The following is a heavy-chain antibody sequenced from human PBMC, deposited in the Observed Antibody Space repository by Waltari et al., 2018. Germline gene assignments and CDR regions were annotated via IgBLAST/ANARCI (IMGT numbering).Heavy chain of an antibody. V-gene: IGHV3-53*01. CDR2: IYSGGST. CDR1: GCIVSSNY. CDR3: AREVGDWSDALGY. Sequence: EVQLVESGGGLIQPGGSLRLSCAASGCIVSSNYMSWVRLAPGKGLEWISVIYSGGSTYYADSVKGRFTISRDNSKNTVFLQMNSLRAEDTAVYYCAREVGDWSDALGYWGQGTLVTVSS. J-gene: IGHJ4*02. D-gene: IGHD1-1*01.